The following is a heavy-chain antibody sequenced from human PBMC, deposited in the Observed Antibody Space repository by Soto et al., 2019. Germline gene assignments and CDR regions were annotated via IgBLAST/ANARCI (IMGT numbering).Heavy chain of an antibody. Sequence: PGGSLRLSCAASGFTFSSYWMHWVRQAPGKGLVWVSRINSDGSSTSYADSVKGRFTISRDNAKNTLYLQMNSLRAEDTAVYYCARVVYSWNEFRYYGMDVWGQGTTVTAP. CDR2: INSDGSST. V-gene: IGHV3-74*01. CDR3: ARVVYSWNEFRYYGMDV. D-gene: IGHD1-1*01. J-gene: IGHJ6*02. CDR1: GFTFSSYW.